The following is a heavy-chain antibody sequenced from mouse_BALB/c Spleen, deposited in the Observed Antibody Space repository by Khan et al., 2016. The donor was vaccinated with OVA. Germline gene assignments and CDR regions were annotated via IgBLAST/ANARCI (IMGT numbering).Heavy chain of an antibody. V-gene: IGHV1-7*01. Sequence: QVRLQQSGAELAKPGASVKMSCKASGYTFTSYWMHWVKQRPGQGLEWIGYINPSTGYTEYNQKFKDKATLTADKSSSTAYMQLSSLTSEDSAVYYCGRRDMAFAYWGQGTLVTVSA. CDR1: GYTFTSYW. CDR3: GRRDMAFAY. J-gene: IGHJ3*01. CDR2: INPSTGYT. D-gene: IGHD3-3*01.